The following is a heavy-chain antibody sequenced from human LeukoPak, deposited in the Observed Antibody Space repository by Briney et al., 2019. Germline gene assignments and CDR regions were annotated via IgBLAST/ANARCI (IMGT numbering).Heavy chain of an antibody. CDR1: GGSFDGYY. CDR3: ARVLHGLYYDYVWGSYRFPEWFDP. Sequence: PSETLSLTCAVFGGSFDGYYWGWIRQPPGKGLEWIGSIYHSGSTYYNPSLKSRVTISVDTSKNQFSLKLSSVTAADTAVYYCARVLHGLYYDYVWGSYRFPEWFDPWGQGTLVTVSS. D-gene: IGHD3-16*02. J-gene: IGHJ5*02. CDR2: IYHSGST. V-gene: IGHV4-38-2*01.